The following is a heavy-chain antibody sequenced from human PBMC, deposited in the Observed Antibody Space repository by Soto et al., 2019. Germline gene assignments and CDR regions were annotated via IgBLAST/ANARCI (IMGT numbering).Heavy chain of an antibody. CDR3: TRGPITMVRGVIKDWFDP. V-gene: IGHV3-73*01. CDR1: GFTFSGSA. CDR2: IRSKANSYAT. Sequence: EVQLVESGGGLVQPGGSLKLSCAASGFTFSGSAMHWVRQASGKGLEWVGRIRSKANSYATAYAASVKGRFTISRDDSKNTAYLQMNSLKTEDTAVYYCTRGPITMVRGVIKDWFDPWGQGTLVTVSS. J-gene: IGHJ5*02. D-gene: IGHD3-10*01.